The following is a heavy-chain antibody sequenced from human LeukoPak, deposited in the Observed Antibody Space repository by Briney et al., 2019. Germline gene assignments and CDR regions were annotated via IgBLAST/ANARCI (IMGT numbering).Heavy chain of an antibody. D-gene: IGHD3-22*01. CDR3: ARGAHYYDSSGYYWFDY. J-gene: IGHJ4*02. CDR2: ISAYNGNT. Sequence: ASVKVSCKASGYTFTSYGISGVRQAPGQGLEWMGWISAYNGNTNYAQKLQGRVTMTTDTSTSTAYMELRSLRSDDTAVYYCARGAHYYDSSGYYWFDYWGQGNLVTVSS. V-gene: IGHV1-18*01. CDR1: GYTFTSYG.